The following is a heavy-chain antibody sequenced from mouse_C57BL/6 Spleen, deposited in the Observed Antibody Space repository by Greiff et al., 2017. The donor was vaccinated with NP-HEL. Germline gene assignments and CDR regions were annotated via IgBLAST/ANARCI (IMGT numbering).Heavy chain of an antibody. CDR3: ARPYYYGGFAC. CDR2: ISSGSSTI. CDR1: GFTFSDYG. Sequence: EVQVVESGGGLVKPGGSLKLSCAASGFTFSDYGMHWVRQAPEKGLEWVAYISSGSSTIYYADTVKGRFTISRDNAKNTLFLQMTSLRSEDTAMYYCARPYYYGGFACWGQGTLVTVSA. D-gene: IGHD1-1*01. V-gene: IGHV5-17*01. J-gene: IGHJ3*01.